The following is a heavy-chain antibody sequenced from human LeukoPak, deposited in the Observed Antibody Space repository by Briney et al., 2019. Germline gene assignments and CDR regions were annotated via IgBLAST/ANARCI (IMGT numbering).Heavy chain of an antibody. J-gene: IGHJ6*02. CDR2: RRNKASSYTT. CDR3: GRIAINANNGMDV. V-gene: IGHV3-72*01. D-gene: IGHD1/OR15-1a*01. Sequence: GGSLRLSCAASGFMLSVDYIDWVRQVERGLRGWDGRRRNKASSYTTEYAASVEGRFTISRDVSESSLYLQMNSLRAEDTAVYYCGRIAINANNGMDVWGQGTTVTVSS. CDR1: GFMLSVDY.